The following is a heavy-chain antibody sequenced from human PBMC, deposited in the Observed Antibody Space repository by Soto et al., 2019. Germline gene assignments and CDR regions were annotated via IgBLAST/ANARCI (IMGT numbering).Heavy chain of an antibody. J-gene: IGHJ4*02. D-gene: IGHD6-19*01. CDR3: ARDWLTRSFDY. Sequence: GGPLRLSCAASGFSFSTFGMHWIRQAPGKGLEWVAVISYDGSNKYYADSAKGRFTISRDTSKNTVFLQMNSLRAEDTAVYYYARDWLTRSFDYWGQGTLVTVSS. CDR2: ISYDGSNK. CDR1: GFSFSTFG. V-gene: IGHV3-33*02.